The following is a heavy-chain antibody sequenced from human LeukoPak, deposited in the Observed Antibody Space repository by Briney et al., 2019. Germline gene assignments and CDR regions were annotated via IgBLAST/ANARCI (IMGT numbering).Heavy chain of an antibody. CDR2: IYPGDSDT. Sequence: PGESLKISCKGSGYSFTSYWIGWVRQMPGKGLEWMGIIYPGDSDTRYSPSFQGQVTISADKSISTAYLQWSSLKASDTAMYYCARRGDSSGYYYEPEYYFDYWGQGTLVTVSS. CDR3: ARRGDSSGYYYEPEYYFDY. CDR1: GYSFTSYW. D-gene: IGHD3-22*01. J-gene: IGHJ4*02. V-gene: IGHV5-51*01.